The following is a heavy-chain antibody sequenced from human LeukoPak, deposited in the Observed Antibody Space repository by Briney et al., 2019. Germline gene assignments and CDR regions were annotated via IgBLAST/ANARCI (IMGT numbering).Heavy chain of an antibody. V-gene: IGHV4-39*07. J-gene: IGHJ4*02. CDR2: IYHGGSTDSYTGRT. Sequence: SETLSLTCTVSGDSMNSSSFYWGWIRQPPGKGLEWIGTIYHGGSTDSYTGRTYYKSSLKSRVTISVDTSKNQFSLKLSSVTAADTAMYYCAGVVHSGLYFYWGQGSLVTVSS. D-gene: IGHD3-22*01. CDR3: AGVVHSGLYFY. CDR1: GDSMNSSSFY.